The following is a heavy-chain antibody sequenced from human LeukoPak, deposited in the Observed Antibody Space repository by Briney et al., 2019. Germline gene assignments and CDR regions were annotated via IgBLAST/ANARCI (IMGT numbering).Heavy chain of an antibody. CDR3: ARDAIGMDV. J-gene: IGHJ6*04. Sequence: WASVKVSCKASGYTYTSYGISWVRQAPGQGLEWMGWINPNSGGTNYAQKFQGRVTMTRDTSISTAYMGLSRLRSDDTAVYYCARDAIGMDVWGKGTTVTVSS. D-gene: IGHD3-22*01. CDR1: GYTYTSYG. CDR2: INPNSGGT. V-gene: IGHV1-2*02.